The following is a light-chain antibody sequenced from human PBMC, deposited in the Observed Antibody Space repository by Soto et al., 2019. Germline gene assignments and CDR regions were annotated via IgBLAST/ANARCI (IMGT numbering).Light chain of an antibody. CDR3: AAWDDSLNGRV. V-gene: IGLV1-44*01. CDR1: SPNIGSNT. Sequence: QSVLTQPPSASGTPGQRVTNSCSGSSPNIGSNTVNWYQQLPGTAPKLLIYSNNQRPSGVPDRFSGSKSGTSASLAISGLQSEDEADYYCAAWDDSLNGRVFGGGTKLTVL. J-gene: IGLJ2*01. CDR2: SNN.